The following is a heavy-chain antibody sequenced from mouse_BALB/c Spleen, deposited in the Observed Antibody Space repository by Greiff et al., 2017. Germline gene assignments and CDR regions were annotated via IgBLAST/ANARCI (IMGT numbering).Heavy chain of an antibody. CDR2: INSNGGST. CDR3: ARALYDYDAPYAMDY. J-gene: IGHJ4*01. D-gene: IGHD2-4*01. V-gene: IGHV5-6-3*01. CDR1: GFTFSSYG. Sequence: DVMLVESGGGLVQPGGSLKLSCAASGFTFSSYGMSWVRQTPDKRLELVATINSNGGSTYYPDSVKGRFTISRDNAKNTLYLQMSSLKSEDTAMYYCARALYDYDAPYAMDYWGQGTSVTVSS.